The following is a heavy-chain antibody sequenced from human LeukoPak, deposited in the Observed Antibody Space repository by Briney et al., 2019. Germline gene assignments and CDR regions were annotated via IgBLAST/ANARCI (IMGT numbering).Heavy chain of an antibody. Sequence: PSETLSLTCTVSGGSISSSSYYWGWIRQPPGKGLEWIGSIYYSGSTYYNPSLKSRVTISVDTSKNQFSLKLSSVTAADTAVYYCARYDKYSSSWYRYWGQGTLVTVSS. V-gene: IGHV4-39*07. D-gene: IGHD6-13*01. CDR2: IYYSGST. CDR3: ARYDKYSSSWYRY. CDR1: GGSISSSSYY. J-gene: IGHJ4*02.